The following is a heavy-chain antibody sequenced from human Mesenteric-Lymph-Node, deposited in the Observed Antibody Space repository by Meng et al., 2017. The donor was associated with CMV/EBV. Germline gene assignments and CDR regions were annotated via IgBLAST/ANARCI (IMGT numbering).Heavy chain of an antibody. D-gene: IGHD3-3*02. CDR3: ARGALEVWDYGLDV. CDR1: GFTVSGNY. Sequence: GESLKISCAASGFTVSGNYMGWVRQAPGKGLQWVSVIYTGGSTHYADSMKGRFTVSRDNSENTLYLQMNSLRAEDTAVYYCARGALEVWDYGLDVWGQGTTVTVSS. CDR2: IYTGGST. J-gene: IGHJ6*02. V-gene: IGHV3-53*01.